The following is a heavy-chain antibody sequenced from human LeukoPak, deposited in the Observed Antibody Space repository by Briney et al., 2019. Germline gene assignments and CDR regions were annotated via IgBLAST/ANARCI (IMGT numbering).Heavy chain of an antibody. J-gene: IGHJ4*02. D-gene: IGHD3-16*02. CDR3: ARHAPSYYDYVWGSYRLYDY. V-gene: IGHV4-59*08. CDR2: IYYSGST. CDR1: GGSLSSYY. Sequence: SETLSLTCTVSGGSLSSYYWSWIRQPPGKGLEWIGYIYYSGSTNYNPSLKSRVTISVDTSKNQFSLKLSSVTAADTAVYYCARHAPSYYDYVWGSYRLYDYWGQGTLVTVSS.